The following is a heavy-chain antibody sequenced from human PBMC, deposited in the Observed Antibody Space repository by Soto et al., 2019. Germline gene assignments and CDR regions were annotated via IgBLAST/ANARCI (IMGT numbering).Heavy chain of an antibody. CDR3: ARDRRLYYSDAFDI. V-gene: IGHV3-30*03. D-gene: IGHD1-26*01. CDR2: ISFDGSEK. J-gene: IGHJ3*02. Sequence: QVQLVESGGGVVQPGRSLRLSCAASGFTFSIYGMHWVRHAPGKGLEWVAMISFDGSEKYYTDSVKGRFHISRDSSKNTMYIQMDSQRVEDTAVYYCARDRRLYYSDAFDIWGQGTTGTVSS. CDR1: GFTFSIYG.